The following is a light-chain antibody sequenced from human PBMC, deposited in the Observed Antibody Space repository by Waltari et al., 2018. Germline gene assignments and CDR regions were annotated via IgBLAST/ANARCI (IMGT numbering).Light chain of an antibody. CDR3: QQYRTPPWT. Sequence: DIQMTQSPSTMSASVGERVTITCRASENINNWLAWYQQKPGKAPKLLIQRASTLESGVSSRFSGSGSGTEFTLTISSLQPDDFATYSCQQYRTPPWTFGQGTKVEI. CDR2: RAS. CDR1: ENINNW. V-gene: IGKV1-5*03. J-gene: IGKJ1*01.